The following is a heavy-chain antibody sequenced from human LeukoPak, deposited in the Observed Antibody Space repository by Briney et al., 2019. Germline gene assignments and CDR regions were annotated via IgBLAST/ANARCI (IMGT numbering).Heavy chain of an antibody. D-gene: IGHD3-10*01. J-gene: IGHJ5*01. Sequence: SSETLSLTCTVSGGSISSYYWSWIRQPPGKGLEWIGYIYYSGSTNYNPSLKSRVTISVDTSKNQFSLKLSSVTAADTAVCYCARDRQRIHYGSGSIPRKGPQERNCFDSWGQGTLVTVSS. CDR3: ARDRQRIHYGSGSIPRKGPQERNCFDS. CDR1: GGSISSYY. V-gene: IGHV4-59*01. CDR2: IYYSGST.